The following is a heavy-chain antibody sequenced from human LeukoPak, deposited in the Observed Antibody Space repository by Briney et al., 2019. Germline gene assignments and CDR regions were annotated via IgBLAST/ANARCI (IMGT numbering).Heavy chain of an antibody. D-gene: IGHD6-13*01. Sequence: PGGSLRLSCAASGFTFSSYAMSWVRQAPGKGLEWVSAISGSGGSTYYADSVKGRFAISRDNSKNTLYLQMNSLRAEDTAVYYCAKVAGSRSWYAVDYWGQGTLVTVSS. CDR2: ISGSGGST. CDR3: AKVAGSRSWYAVDY. CDR1: GFTFSSYA. J-gene: IGHJ4*02. V-gene: IGHV3-23*01.